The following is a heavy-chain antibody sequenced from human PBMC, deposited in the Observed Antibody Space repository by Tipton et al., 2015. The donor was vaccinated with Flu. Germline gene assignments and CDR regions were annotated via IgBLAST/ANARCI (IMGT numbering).Heavy chain of an antibody. CDR1: RFTFSNYA. V-gene: IGHV3-23*01. Sequence: SLRLSCAASRFTFSNYAMSWVRQAPGKGLEWISAISGGGGGTYYADSVKGRFTISRDNSKNTLYLRMNSLRAEDTAIYYCAKVIPEKVAGLDYWGQGTLVTVSS. CDR3: AKVIPEKVAGLDY. D-gene: IGHD6-19*01. CDR2: ISGGGGGT. J-gene: IGHJ4*02.